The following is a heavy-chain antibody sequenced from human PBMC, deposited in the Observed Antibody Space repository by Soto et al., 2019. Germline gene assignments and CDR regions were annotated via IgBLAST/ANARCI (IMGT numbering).Heavy chain of an antibody. CDR1: GDSITNSDYY. CDR3: ARDGPFYYGFDX. V-gene: IGHV4-30-4*02. Sequence: PADTLSLTCTVSGDSITNSDYYWNWIRQSPGKGMEWIASIDYSGNTYYNPSLKSRVVISADTSKNLFSLKLRSVTAADTALYFCARDGPFYYGFDXWGQGTTVTVS. CDR2: IDYSGNT. J-gene: IGHJ6*02.